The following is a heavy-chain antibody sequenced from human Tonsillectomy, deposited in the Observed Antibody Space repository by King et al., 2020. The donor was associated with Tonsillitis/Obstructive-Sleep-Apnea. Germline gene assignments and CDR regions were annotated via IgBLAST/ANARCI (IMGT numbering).Heavy chain of an antibody. CDR1: GFTFDDYA. D-gene: IGHD2-2*01. CDR3: AKDKEHYQGYAFDI. CDR2: ISGDGGYT. V-gene: IGHV3-43*02. J-gene: IGHJ3*02. Sequence: VQLVESGGGVVQPGGSLRLSCAASGFTFDDYAMHWVRQAPGKGLEWVALISGDGGYTYYADSVKGRFTISRDNSKNYLYLQINSLRTEDTALYSCAKDKEHYQGYAFDIWGHGTLVTVSS.